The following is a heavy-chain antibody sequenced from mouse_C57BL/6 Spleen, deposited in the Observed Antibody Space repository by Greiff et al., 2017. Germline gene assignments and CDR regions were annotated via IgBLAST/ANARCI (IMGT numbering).Heavy chain of an antibody. Sequence: VQLQQSGAELVRPGASVTLSCKASGYTFTDYEMHWVKQTPVHGLEWIGAIDPETGGTAYNQKFKGKAILTADKSSSTAYMELRSLTSEDSAVYYCTGDGYPLDYWGKGTTLTVSS. V-gene: IGHV1-15*01. CDR2: IDPETGGT. CDR1: GYTFTDYE. CDR3: TGDGYPLDY. J-gene: IGHJ2*01. D-gene: IGHD2-3*01.